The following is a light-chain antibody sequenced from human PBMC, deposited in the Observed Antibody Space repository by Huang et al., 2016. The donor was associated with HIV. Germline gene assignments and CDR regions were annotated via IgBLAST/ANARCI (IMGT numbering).Light chain of an antibody. CDR3: QQQWT. Sequence: DIQMTQSPSTLSAFVGDRVTITCRTSHRISSWWAWYQQKPGKAPNPLISKASNLESGVPSRFSGNGSGTEFTLTISGLQPDDLATYYCQQQWTFGQGTKVEI. CDR2: KAS. CDR1: HRISSW. J-gene: IGKJ1*01. V-gene: IGKV1-5*03.